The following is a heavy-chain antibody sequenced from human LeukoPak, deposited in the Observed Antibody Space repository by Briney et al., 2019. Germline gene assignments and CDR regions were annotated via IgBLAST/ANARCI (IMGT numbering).Heavy chain of an antibody. V-gene: IGHV4-39*07. Sequence: PSETLSLTCTVSGRSISSSSYYWGWVRQPPGKGLGWIGSIYYSGSTYYNPSLKSRVTISVDTSKNQFSLKLSSVTAADTAVYYCARGRRRVWGSYRYTRYFDYWGQGTLVTVSS. CDR1: GRSISSSSYY. CDR3: ARGRRRVWGSYRYTRYFDY. CDR2: IYYSGST. D-gene: IGHD3-16*02. J-gene: IGHJ4*02.